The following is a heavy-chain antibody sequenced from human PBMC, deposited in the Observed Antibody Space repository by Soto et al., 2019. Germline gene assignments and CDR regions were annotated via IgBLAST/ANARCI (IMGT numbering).Heavy chain of an antibody. V-gene: IGHV4-59*08. J-gene: IGHJ3*02. CDR1: GGSISSYY. CDR2: IYYSGST. CDR3: ARLNYDFWSGYSADAFDI. Sequence: SETLSLTCTVSGGSISSYYWSWIRQPPGKGLEWIGYIYYSGSTNYNPSLKSRVTMSVDTSKNQFSLKLSSVTAADTAVYYCARLNYDFWSGYSADAFDIWGQGTMVTVSS. D-gene: IGHD3-3*01.